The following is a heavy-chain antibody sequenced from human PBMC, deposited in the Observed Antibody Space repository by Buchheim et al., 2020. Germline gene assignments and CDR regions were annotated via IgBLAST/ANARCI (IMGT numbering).Heavy chain of an antibody. J-gene: IGHJ6*02. CDR1: GFTFDDYA. CDR2: ISWDGGST. D-gene: IGHD2-15*01. CDR3: AKDSRPHCSGGSCYPIYYYYYGMDV. Sequence: EVQLVESGGVVVQPGGSLSLSCAASGFTFDDYAMHWVRQAPGQGLEWVSFISWDGGSTYYADSVKGRFTISRDNSKNSLYLQMNSLRAEDTALYYCAKDSRPHCSGGSCYPIYYYYYGMDVWGQGTT. V-gene: IGHV3-43D*03.